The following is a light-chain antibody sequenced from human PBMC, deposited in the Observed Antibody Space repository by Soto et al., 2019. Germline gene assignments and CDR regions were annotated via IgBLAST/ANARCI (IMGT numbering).Light chain of an antibody. CDR3: QHMRT. CDR2: YAS. J-gene: IGKJ1*01. V-gene: IGKV1-5*01. CDR1: QNINNW. Sequence: DIQMTQSPSTLSASIGDRVTITCRASQNINNWIAWYQQKPGKAPKFLIYYASTLESGVPSRFSGSGFGTEFSLTISSLQPDDFGSYYCQHMRTFGQGTKVEMK.